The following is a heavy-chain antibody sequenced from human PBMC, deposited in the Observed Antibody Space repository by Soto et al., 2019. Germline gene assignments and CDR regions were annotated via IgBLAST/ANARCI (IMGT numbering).Heavy chain of an antibody. Sequence: TNGTYYWSWTRQSPAKGLEWIGYIHNSGTSFYNPSLRGRVTVTLDTSRSQFSLTLASVTAADTAVYYCVREERIAAPQLDYWGQGIPVTVSS. CDR1: TNGTYY. CDR2: IHNSGTS. V-gene: IGHV4-30-4*01. J-gene: IGHJ4*02. D-gene: IGHD6-6*01. CDR3: VREERIAAPQLDY.